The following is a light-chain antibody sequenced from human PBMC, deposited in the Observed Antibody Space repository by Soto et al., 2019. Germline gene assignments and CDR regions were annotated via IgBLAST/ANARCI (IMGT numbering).Light chain of an antibody. CDR3: QQRSNWPPVT. Sequence: EIVLTQSPATLSLSPGERATLSCRASQSVGSYLAWYQQKPGQAPRLLIYDASNRATGIPARFSGSGSGTRFTLTISSLEPEDFAVPYCQQRSNWPPVTFGGGTXVXIK. J-gene: IGKJ4*01. V-gene: IGKV3-11*01. CDR1: QSVGSY. CDR2: DAS.